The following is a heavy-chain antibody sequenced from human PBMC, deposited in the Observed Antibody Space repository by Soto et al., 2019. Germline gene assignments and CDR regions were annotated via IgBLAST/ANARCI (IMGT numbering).Heavy chain of an antibody. J-gene: IGHJ5*02. D-gene: IGHD4-4*01. Sequence: QVQLVESGGGVVQPGRSLRLSCAASGFTFSNYGMHWVRQAPGKGLEWVAVIWSGGSNKYYADSVKGRFTISRDNSKNTLYLPMNSLRAEDTAVYYCARALQYQSWLDPWGQGTLVTVSS. CDR1: GFTFSNYG. CDR2: IWSGGSNK. CDR3: ARALQYQSWLDP. V-gene: IGHV3-33*01.